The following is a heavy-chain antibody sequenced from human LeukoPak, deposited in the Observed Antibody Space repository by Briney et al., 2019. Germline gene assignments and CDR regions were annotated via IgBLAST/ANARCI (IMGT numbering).Heavy chain of an antibody. CDR2: ISGGGGTT. V-gene: IGHV3-23*01. J-gene: IGHJ4*02. CDR3: VKGATVTTRPNFDY. CDR1: GFTFSIYA. Sequence: GGSLRLSCVASGFTFSIYAMTWVRQAPGKGLEWVSVISGGGGTTYYGDSVKGRFTISRDNSKNTLFLQMNSLRVEDTATYYCVKGATVTTRPNFDYWGQGTVVTVSS. D-gene: IGHD4-17*01.